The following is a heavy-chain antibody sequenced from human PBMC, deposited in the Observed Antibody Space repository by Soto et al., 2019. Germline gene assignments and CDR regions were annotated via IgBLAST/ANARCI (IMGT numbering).Heavy chain of an antibody. Sequence: QVQLVQSGAEVKKPGSSVKVSCKASGGTFSSYAISWVRQAPGQGLEWMGGIIPIFGTANYAQKFKGRVTITADESTSTAYMELSSLRSEDTAVYYCARSLPCVTTFNHFDYWGQGTLVTVSS. V-gene: IGHV1-69*01. CDR2: IIPIFGTA. CDR1: GGTFSSYA. J-gene: IGHJ4*02. CDR3: ARSLPCVTTFNHFDY. D-gene: IGHD4-17*01.